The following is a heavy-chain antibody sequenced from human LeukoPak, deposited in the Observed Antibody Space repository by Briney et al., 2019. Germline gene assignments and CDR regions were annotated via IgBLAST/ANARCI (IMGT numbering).Heavy chain of an antibody. CDR1: GLTFSSYG. D-gene: IGHD3-10*01. CDR2: ISYDGSNK. Sequence: GGSLRLSCAASGLTFSSYGMHWVRQAPGKGLEWVAVISYDGSNKYYADSVKGRFTFSRDNSKNTLYLQMNSLRAEDTAVYYCAKDLGHGGITMVRGPDYWGQGTLVTVSS. J-gene: IGHJ4*02. V-gene: IGHV3-30*18. CDR3: AKDLGHGGITMVRGPDY.